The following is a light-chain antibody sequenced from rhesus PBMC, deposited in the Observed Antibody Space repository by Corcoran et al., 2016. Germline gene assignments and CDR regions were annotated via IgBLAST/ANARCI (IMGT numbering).Light chain of an antibody. CDR2: KAS. V-gene: IGKV1-74*01. Sequence: DIQMTQSPSSLSASVGDRVTITCRASENVNNYLNWYQQKPGKAPKLLIYKASTLQSGVPSRFSGSGSGTDYTFTISSLQPEDVATYYWQHGYGTPLTFGGGTKVEIK. J-gene: IGKJ4*01. CDR3: QHGYGTPLT. CDR1: ENVNNY.